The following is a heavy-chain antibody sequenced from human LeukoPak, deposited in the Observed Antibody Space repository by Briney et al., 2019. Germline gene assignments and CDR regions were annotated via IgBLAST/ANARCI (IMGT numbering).Heavy chain of an antibody. D-gene: IGHD6-6*01. CDR3: ARERWRSSSIVADY. Sequence: ASVKVSCKASGYTFTGYYMHWLLQAPGQGLEWMGRINPNSGGTNYAQKFQGRVTMTRDTSISTAYMELSRLRSDDTAVYYCARERWRSSSIVADYWGQGTLVTVSS. J-gene: IGHJ4*02. CDR2: INPNSGGT. V-gene: IGHV1-2*06. CDR1: GYTFTGYY.